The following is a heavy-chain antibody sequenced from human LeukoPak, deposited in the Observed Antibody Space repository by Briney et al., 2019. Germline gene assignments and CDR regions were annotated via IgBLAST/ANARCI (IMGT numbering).Heavy chain of an antibody. CDR2: IYYSGST. D-gene: IGHD6-19*01. CDR3: ARRAYSSGWYYFDY. J-gene: IGHJ4*02. Sequence: NPSETLSLTCTVSGGSISSYYWSWVRQPPGKGLEWIGYIYYSGSTNHNPSLKSRVTISVDTSKNQFSLKLNSVTAADTAVYYCARRAYSSGWYYFDYWGQGTLVTVSS. V-gene: IGHV4-59*01. CDR1: GGSISSYY.